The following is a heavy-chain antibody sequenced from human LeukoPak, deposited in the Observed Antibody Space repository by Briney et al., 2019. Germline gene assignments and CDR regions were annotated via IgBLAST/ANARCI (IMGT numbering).Heavy chain of an antibody. CDR2: ISSSSSYI. CDR3: ARDGSPNYGDYAFFDT. D-gene: IGHD4-17*01. Sequence: PGGSLRLSCAASGFTFSSYSMNWVRQAPGKGLEWVSSISSSSSYIYYADSVKGRFTISRDNTKNSLSLQANSLRVEDTAVYYCARDGSPNYGDYAFFDTWGQGTLVTVSS. J-gene: IGHJ4*02. V-gene: IGHV3-21*01. CDR1: GFTFSSYS.